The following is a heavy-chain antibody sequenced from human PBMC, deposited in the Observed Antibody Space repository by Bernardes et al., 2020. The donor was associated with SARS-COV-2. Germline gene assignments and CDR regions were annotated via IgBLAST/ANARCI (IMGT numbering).Heavy chain of an antibody. J-gene: IGHJ4*02. Sequence: GGSLRLSCAASGFTFNSYAMHWVRQAPGKGLEWVAVISYDGNNKYYADSVRGRFTLSRDNPKNTLYLQMNSLRDEDTAVYYCAKARGTSWGGFDYWGRGTLVTVSS. CDR1: GFTFNSYA. D-gene: IGHD3-16*01. CDR2: ISYDGNNK. V-gene: IGHV3-30-3*01. CDR3: AKARGTSWGGFDY.